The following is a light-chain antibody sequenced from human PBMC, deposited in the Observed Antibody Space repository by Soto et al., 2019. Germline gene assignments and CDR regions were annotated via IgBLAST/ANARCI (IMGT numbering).Light chain of an antibody. V-gene: IGKV1-39*01. Sequence: DIQMTQSPSALSASVGDRVTITCRASQSISSYLNWYQQKPGKAPKFLIYAASSFQSGVPSRFSGSGSGTDFTLTISSLQPEDFATYYCQQSYNTPYTLGQGTKVEIK. CDR3: QQSYNTPYT. CDR1: QSISSY. J-gene: IGKJ2*01. CDR2: AAS.